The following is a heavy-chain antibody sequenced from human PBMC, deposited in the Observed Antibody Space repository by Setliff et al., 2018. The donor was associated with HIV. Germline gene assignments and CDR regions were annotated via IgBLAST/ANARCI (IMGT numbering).Heavy chain of an antibody. CDR2: IYTSGST. V-gene: IGHV4-61*02. D-gene: IGHD2-21*02. J-gene: IGHJ4*02. CDR1: GVSISSGTYY. CDR3: ARQQTALFVDY. Sequence: SETLSLTCTVSGVSISSGTYYWSWVRQPAGKGLEWIGRIYTSGSTNYNPSLKSRVTISLDTSKNQFSLKLTSVTAADMALYYCARQQTALFVDYWGQGTLVTVSS.